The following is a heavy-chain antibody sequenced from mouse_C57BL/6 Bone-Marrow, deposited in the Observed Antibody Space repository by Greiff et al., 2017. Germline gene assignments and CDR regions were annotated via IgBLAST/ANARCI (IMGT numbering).Heavy chain of an antibody. CDR2: IFPGSGST. CDR1: GYTFTSYW. D-gene: IGHD3-1*01. V-gene: IGHV1-55*01. J-gene: IGHJ4*01. Sequence: QVQLQQPGAELVRPGSSVKLSCKASGYTFTSYWMHWVKQRPIQGLEWIGEIFPGSGSTSYNEKFKGKATLTVDTSSSTAYMQLSSLTSEDSAVYFCAREGLYAMDYWGQGTSVTVSS. CDR3: AREGLYAMDY.